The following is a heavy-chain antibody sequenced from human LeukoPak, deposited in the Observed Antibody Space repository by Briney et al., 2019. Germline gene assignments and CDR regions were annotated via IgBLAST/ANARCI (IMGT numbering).Heavy chain of an antibody. CDR1: GFTFSSYA. CDR3: ARDLSYVWGSWDY. CDR2: ISYDGSNK. D-gene: IGHD3-16*01. J-gene: IGHJ4*02. Sequence: PGGSLRLSCAASGFTFSSYAMHWVRQAPGKGLEWVAVISYDGSNKYYADSVKGRFTISRDNAKNSPYLQMNSLRDEDTAVYYCARDLSYVWGSWDYWGQGTLLTVSS. V-gene: IGHV3-30-3*01.